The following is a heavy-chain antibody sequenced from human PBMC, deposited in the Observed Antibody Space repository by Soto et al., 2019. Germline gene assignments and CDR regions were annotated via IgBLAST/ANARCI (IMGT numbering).Heavy chain of an antibody. CDR1: GGAISSSSYY. Sequence: QLQLQESGPGLVKPSETLSLTCTFSGGAISSSSYYWGWIRQPPGKGLEWIGSIYYSGSTSYNPSLKLRLTISVDTSKNPFSLNLSSVTAADTAVYYCALHTVTTLVDFVYLFQCTLVTVCS. CDR2: IYYSGST. J-gene: IGHJ4*02. D-gene: IGHD4-4*01. V-gene: IGHV4-39*01. CDR3: ALHTVTTLVDFVY.